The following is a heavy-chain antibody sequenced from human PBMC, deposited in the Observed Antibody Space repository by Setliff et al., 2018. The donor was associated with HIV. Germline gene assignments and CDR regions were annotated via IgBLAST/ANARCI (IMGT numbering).Heavy chain of an antibody. V-gene: IGHV4-38-2*01. J-gene: IGHJ3*02. CDR1: GYSISSGYY. D-gene: IGHD1-1*01. Sequence: PSETLSLTCAVSGYSISSGYYWGWIRQPHGKGLEWVGSIFHSGGIYYNPSLKSRVTISGDTSKNKLSLKLTSVTAADTAVYYCARHLQAFDIWGHGTMVTVSS. CDR2: IFHSGGI. CDR3: ARHLQAFDI.